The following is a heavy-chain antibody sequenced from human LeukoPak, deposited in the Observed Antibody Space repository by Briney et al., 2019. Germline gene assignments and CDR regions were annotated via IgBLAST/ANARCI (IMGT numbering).Heavy chain of an antibody. CDR2: IYYSGGT. D-gene: IGHD3-22*01. Sequence: SETLSLTCAVSGDSISGSSYYWGWLRQPPGKGLEWIGSIYYSGGTYYSPSLKSRVTISVDTSKNQFSLKLSSVTAADTAVYYCARGLNWGQGTLVTVSS. CDR3: ARGLN. CDR1: GDSISGSSYY. V-gene: IGHV4-39*01. J-gene: IGHJ4*02.